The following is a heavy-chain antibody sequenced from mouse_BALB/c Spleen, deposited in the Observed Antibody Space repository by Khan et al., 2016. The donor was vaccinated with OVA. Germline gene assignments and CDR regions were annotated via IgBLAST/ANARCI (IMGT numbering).Heavy chain of an antibody. CDR1: GYSITSGYG. Sequence: EVQLQESGPGLVKPSQSLSLTCTVTGYSITSGYGWNWIRQFPGNKLEWMGYISYSGSTNYNPSLKSRTPITRDTSKNQFFLQLTSVTTEDSATSYCARTARITYWGQGTTLTVSS. D-gene: IGHD1-2*01. CDR2: ISYSGST. V-gene: IGHV3-2*02. J-gene: IGHJ2*01. CDR3: ARTARITY.